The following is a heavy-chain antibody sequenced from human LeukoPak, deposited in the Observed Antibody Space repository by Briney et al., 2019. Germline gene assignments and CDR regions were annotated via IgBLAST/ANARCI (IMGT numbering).Heavy chain of an antibody. CDR3: AKENDIAVVYYFDY. J-gene: IGHJ4*02. D-gene: IGHD2-2*01. V-gene: IGHV3-30*02. Sequence: GGSLRLSCAASGFTFSSYGMHWVRQAPGKGLEWVAFIRYDGSNKYYADSVKGRFTISRDNSKNTLYLQMNSLRAEDTAVYYCAKENDIAVVYYFDYWGQGTLVTVSS. CDR1: GFTFSSYG. CDR2: IRYDGSNK.